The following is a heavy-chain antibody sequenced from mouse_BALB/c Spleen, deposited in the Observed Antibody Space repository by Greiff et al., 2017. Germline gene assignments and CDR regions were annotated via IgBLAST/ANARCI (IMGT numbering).Heavy chain of an antibody. V-gene: IGHV1-7*01. CDR2: INPSTGYT. CDR3: NAGITTATRAMDY. CDR1: GYTFTSYW. Sequence: QVQLKESGAELAKPGASVKMSCKASGYTFTSYWMHWVKQRPGQGLEWIGYINPSTGYTEYNQKFKDKATLTADKSSSTAYMQLSSLTSEDSAVYYCNAGITTATRAMDYWGQGTSVTVSS. J-gene: IGHJ4*01. D-gene: IGHD1-2*01.